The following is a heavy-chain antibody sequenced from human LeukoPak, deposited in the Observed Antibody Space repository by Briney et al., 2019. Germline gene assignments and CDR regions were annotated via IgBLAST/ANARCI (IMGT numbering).Heavy chain of an antibody. D-gene: IGHD2-2*01. J-gene: IGHJ5*02. CDR1: GFTFSSYA. Sequence: PGGSLRLSCAASGFTFSSYAMSWVRQAPGKGLEWVSAISGSDGSTYYADSVKGRFTISRDNSKNTLYLQMNSLRAEDTAVYYCATRRFGTQDIVVVPAASNWFDPWGQGTLVTVSS. CDR3: ATRRFGTQDIVVVPAASNWFDP. V-gene: IGHV3-23*01. CDR2: ISGSDGST.